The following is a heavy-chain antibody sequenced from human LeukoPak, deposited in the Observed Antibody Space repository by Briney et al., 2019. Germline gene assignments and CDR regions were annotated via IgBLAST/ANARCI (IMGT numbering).Heavy chain of an antibody. D-gene: IGHD2-15*01. CDR3: VVGHNYFDY. J-gene: IGHJ4*02. CDR2: IYYSGSI. V-gene: IGHV4-59*01. CDR1: GGSISSYY. Sequence: SQTLSLTCSVSGGSISSYYWSWIRQPPGQGLEWIGYIYYSGSINYNPSLKSRVTISVDTSKNQLSLKLSSVTAADTAVYYCVVGHNYFDYWGQGTLVTVSS.